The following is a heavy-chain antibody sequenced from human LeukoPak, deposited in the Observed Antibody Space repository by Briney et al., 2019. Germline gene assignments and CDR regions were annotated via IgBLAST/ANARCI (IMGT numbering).Heavy chain of an antibody. CDR1: GGFISSSDYY. D-gene: IGHD5-12*01. CDR3: ARSGSEGEWLRFRDFDY. CDR2: IYYSGST. V-gene: IGHV4-39*01. J-gene: IGHJ4*02. Sequence: KSSETLSLTCTVSGGFISSSDYYWGWIRQPPGKRLEWIGNIYYSGSTYYNPSLKSRVTISVDTSKNQFSLKLSSVTAADTAVYYCARSGSEGEWLRFRDFDYWGQGTLVTVSS.